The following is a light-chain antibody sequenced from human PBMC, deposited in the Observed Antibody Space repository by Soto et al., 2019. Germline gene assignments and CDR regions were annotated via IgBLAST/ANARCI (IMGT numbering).Light chain of an antibody. CDR2: GAS. V-gene: IGKV3-15*01. J-gene: IGKJ1*01. Sequence: EIILTQSPATLSVSPGEGDTLSCRASQSVGSTLAWYRQKPGQPPSPLIYGASTRAAGIPARFSGSGSGTEFTLTISSLQSEDFAVYHCQQYAWPPLTFGQGTTVEIK. CDR3: QQYAWPPLT. CDR1: QSVGST.